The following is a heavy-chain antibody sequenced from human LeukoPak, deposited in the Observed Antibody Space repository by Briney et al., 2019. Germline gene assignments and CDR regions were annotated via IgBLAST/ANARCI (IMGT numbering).Heavy chain of an antibody. CDR1: GFIFSSYS. J-gene: IGHJ4*02. CDR2: IKQDGSEK. CDR3: ARGTGDFGY. V-gene: IGHV3-7*03. D-gene: IGHD7-27*01. Sequence: GGSLRLSCAASGFIFSSYSMSWVRQAPGKGLEWVANIKQDGSEKYYVDSVKGRFTISRDNTKNSLYLQMNSLRVEDTAVYYCARGTGDFGYWGQGTLVTVSS.